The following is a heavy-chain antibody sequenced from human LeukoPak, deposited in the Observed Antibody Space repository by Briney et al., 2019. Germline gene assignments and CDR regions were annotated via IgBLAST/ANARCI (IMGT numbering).Heavy chain of an antibody. CDR3: ARVGYSSGWYPDI. D-gene: IGHD6-19*01. Sequence: SETLSLTCTVSGGSISSYYWSWIRQPPGKGLEWIGYIYYSGSTNYNPSLKSRVTISVDTSKNQFSLKLSSVTAADTAVYYCARVGYSSGWYPDIWGQGALVTVSS. CDR1: GGSISSYY. V-gene: IGHV4-59*08. CDR2: IYYSGST. J-gene: IGHJ4*02.